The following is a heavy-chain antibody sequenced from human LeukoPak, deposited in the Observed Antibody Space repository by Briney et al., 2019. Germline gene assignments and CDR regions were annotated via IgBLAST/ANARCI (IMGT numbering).Heavy chain of an antibody. J-gene: IGHJ4*02. V-gene: IGHV1-2*02. D-gene: IGHD5-12*01. Sequence: ASVKVSCKASGYTFTDHYIHWVRQAPGQGFEWMGWINPNTGGTDYAQRFQDRIAISTYTSFTTVYMELSSLDSDDTALYYCARDLATIDGIAWYYFENWGQGTLVTVS. CDR1: GYTFTDHY. CDR2: INPNTGGT. CDR3: ARDLATIDGIAWYYFEN.